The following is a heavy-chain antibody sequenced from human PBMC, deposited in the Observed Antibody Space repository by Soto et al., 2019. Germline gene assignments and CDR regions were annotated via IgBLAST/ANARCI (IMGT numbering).Heavy chain of an antibody. CDR1: GFTFNTYG. V-gene: IGHV3-30*18. Sequence: QVQLVESGGAVVQPGKSLRLSCAASGFTFNTYGMYWVRQAPGKGLEWVAAISYDGRNKYHADSVKGRLTISRDNSKNTLYLQMNSLRVEDTAVYYCAKDIVRYTYGACDYWGQGALVTVSS. CDR3: AKDIVRYTYGACDY. J-gene: IGHJ4*02. D-gene: IGHD5-18*01. CDR2: ISYDGRNK.